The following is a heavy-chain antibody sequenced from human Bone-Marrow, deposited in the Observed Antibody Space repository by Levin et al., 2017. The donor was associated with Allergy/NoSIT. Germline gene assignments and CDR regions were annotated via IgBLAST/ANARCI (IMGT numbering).Heavy chain of an antibody. J-gene: IGHJ3*02. CDR3: ARSFPYDYVWGSYRLGAFDI. V-gene: IGHV3-21*01. CDR2: ISSSSSYI. CDR1: GFTFSSYS. D-gene: IGHD3-16*02. Sequence: GESLKISCAASGFTFSSYSMNWVRQAPGKGLEWVSSISSSSSYIYYADSVKGRFTISRDNAKNSLYLQMNSLRAEDTAVYYCARSFPYDYVWGSYRLGAFDIWGQGTMVTVSS.